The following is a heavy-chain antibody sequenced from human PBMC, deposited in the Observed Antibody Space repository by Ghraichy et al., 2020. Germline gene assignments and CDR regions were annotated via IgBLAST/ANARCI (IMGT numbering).Heavy chain of an antibody. V-gene: IGHV4-4*08. CDR2: ISNTGYT. CDR3: ASTRNCRLGNCHPLAFAY. Sequence: SETLSLTCTVSGVSISRYYWSWIRQPPGKGLEWIGYISNTGYTNYNPSLQRRVTIPMDTSKNHFSLKLSSVTVADTALYDCASTRNCRLGNCHPLAFAYWGQGTLVTVSS. CDR1: GVSISRYY. D-gene: IGHD2-15*01. J-gene: IGHJ4*02.